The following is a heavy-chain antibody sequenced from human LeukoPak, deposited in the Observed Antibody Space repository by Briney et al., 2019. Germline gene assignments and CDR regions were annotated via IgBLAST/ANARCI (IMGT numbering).Heavy chain of an antibody. CDR1: GGSISNYY. D-gene: IGHD6-13*01. V-gene: IGHV4-59*12. CDR3: AREDSSSWVNYFDY. J-gene: IGHJ4*02. CDR2: IYYSGST. Sequence: PSETLSLTCTVSGGSISNYYWSWIRQPPGKGLEWIGYIYYSGSTNYNPSLKSRVTMSVDTSKNQFSLKLSSATAADTAVYYCAREDSSSWVNYFDYWGQGTLVTVSS.